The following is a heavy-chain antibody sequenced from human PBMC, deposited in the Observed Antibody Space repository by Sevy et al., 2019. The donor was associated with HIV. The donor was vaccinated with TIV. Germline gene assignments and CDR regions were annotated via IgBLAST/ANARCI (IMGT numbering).Heavy chain of an antibody. J-gene: IGHJ6*02. CDR1: GFTFGDYT. D-gene: IGHD1-26*01. Sequence: GGSLRLSCTASGFTFGDYTVSWVRQAPGKGLEWVGFIIRKSYGGQIEYAASVKGRFTISKDTSKSIAYLQMNSLKTDDTALYFCTRVEGATDWGMDVWGQGTTVTVSS. CDR3: TRVEGATDWGMDV. CDR2: IIRKSYGGQI. V-gene: IGHV3-49*04.